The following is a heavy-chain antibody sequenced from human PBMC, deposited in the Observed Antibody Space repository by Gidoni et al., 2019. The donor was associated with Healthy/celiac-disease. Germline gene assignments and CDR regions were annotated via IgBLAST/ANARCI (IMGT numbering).Heavy chain of an antibody. CDR2: ISYDGSNK. CDR1: GFTFSSYG. D-gene: IGHD2-2*01. Sequence: QVQLVESGGGVVQTGRSLRLSCAASGFTFSSYGMHWVRPAPGKGLEWVAVISYDGSNKYYADSVKGRFTISRDNSKNTLYLQMNSLRAEDTAVYYCAKVATRAAMSPEIDYWGQGTLVTVSS. V-gene: IGHV3-30*18. CDR3: AKVATRAAMSPEIDY. J-gene: IGHJ4*02.